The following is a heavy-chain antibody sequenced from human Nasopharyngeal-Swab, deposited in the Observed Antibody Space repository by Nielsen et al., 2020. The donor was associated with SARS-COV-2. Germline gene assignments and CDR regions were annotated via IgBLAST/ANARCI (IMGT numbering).Heavy chain of an antibody. CDR3: AKAPYLRGLDV. CDR1: GFTFNNYN. Sequence: GGSLRLSCAASGFTFNNYNFNWVRQAPGKGLEWVSIISGSGDTTYYADSVKDRFTISRDNSKHTLYLQTNSLRVEDTAVYYCAKAPYLRGLDVWGQGTTVTVSS. V-gene: IGHV3-23*01. CDR2: ISGSGDTT. J-gene: IGHJ6*02. D-gene: IGHD2-21*01.